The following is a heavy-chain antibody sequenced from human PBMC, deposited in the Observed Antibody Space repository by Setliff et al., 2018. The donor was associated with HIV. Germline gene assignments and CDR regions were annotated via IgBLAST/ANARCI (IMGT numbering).Heavy chain of an antibody. D-gene: IGHD6-6*01. CDR3: AKVRGDTRSSPYVDF. CDR2: IKSKTDGGTT. J-gene: IGHJ4*02. CDR1: GFTFSSYS. V-gene: IGHV3-15*01. Sequence: GGSLRLSCAASGFTFSSYSMNWVRQAPGKGLEWVGRIKSKTDGGTTDYAAPVKGRLTISRDDSKNTLYLQMNSLKTEDTAIYYCAKVRGDTRSSPYVDFWGQGTPVTVSS.